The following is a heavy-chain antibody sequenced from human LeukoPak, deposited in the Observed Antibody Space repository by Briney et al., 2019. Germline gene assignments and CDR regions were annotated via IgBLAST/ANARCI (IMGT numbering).Heavy chain of an antibody. CDR3: ARDRLYCSSTSCYVYYYYYMDV. J-gene: IGHJ6*03. V-gene: IGHV3-15*01. CDR1: GFTFSNAW. CDR2: IKSKTDGGTT. Sequence: GGSLRLSCAASGFTFSNAWMSWVRQAPGKGLEWVGRIKSKTDGGTTDYAAPVKGRFTISRDDSKNTLYLQMNSLRAEDTAVYYCARDRLYCSSTSCYVYYYYYMDVWGKGTTVTVSS. D-gene: IGHD2-2*01.